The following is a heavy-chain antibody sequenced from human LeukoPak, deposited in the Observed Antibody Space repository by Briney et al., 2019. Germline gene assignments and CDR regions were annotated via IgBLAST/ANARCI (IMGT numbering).Heavy chain of an antibody. CDR3: ARDEYKADAY. D-gene: IGHD2/OR15-2a*01. V-gene: IGHV3-23*01. CDR2: ISGDGEST. CDR1: GGTYSSYS. Sequence: PGGSLRLSCVASGGTYSSYSMNWVRQAPGKGLEWISVISGDGESTHYADSVKGRFTIYRDNSKNTLYLQMNSLRAEDTAVYYCARDEYKADAYWGQGTLVTVSS. J-gene: IGHJ4*02.